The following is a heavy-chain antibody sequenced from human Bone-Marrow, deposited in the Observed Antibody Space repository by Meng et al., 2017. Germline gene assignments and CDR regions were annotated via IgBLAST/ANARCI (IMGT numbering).Heavy chain of an antibody. CDR1: VFIFSSYA. D-gene: IGHD1-26*01. J-gene: IGHJ1*01. CDR2: ISYDGSNE. CDR3: ASQVAPGSSATFQN. V-gene: IGHV3-30-3*01. Sequence: GQLVELGGGVAQPGWCLRLPGAVSVFIFSSYAMHWVRQAPGKGLEWVAVISYDGSNEYYADSVKGRFTISRDNSKNTLYLQMNSLRAEDTAVYYCASQVAPGSSATFQNWGQGTLVTVSS.